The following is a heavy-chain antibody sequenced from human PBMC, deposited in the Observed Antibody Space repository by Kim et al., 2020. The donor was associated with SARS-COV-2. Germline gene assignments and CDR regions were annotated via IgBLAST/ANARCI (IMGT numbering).Heavy chain of an antibody. Sequence: GGSLRLSCEASGFTFSSYWMNWVRQGPGKGLVWVSRIKSDGSDTHYADFVKGRFTISRDNAKNTLYLHLNSLGVDDTAMYYCARGSFQQGFDPWGQGTLVTVSS. J-gene: IGHJ5*02. D-gene: IGHD3-10*01. V-gene: IGHV3-74*01. CDR3: ARGSFQQGFDP. CDR1: GFTFSSYW. CDR2: IKSDGSDT.